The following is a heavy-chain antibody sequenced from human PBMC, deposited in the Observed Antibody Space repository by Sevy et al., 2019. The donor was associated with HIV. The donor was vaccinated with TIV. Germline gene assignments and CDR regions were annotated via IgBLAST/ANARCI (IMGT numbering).Heavy chain of an antibody. Sequence: ASVKVSCKASGYTFTSYDINWVRQATGQGVEGMGWMNPNSGNTGYAQKFQGRVTMTRNTSISTAYMELSSLRSVDTAVYYCARGEAIFDYWGQGTLVTVSS. CDR2: MNPNSGNT. V-gene: IGHV1-8*01. CDR3: ARGEAIFDY. J-gene: IGHJ4*02. CDR1: GYTFTSYD.